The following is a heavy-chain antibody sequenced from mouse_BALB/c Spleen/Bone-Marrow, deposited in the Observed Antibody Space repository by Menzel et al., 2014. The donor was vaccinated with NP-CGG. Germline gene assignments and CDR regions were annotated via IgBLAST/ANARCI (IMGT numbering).Heavy chain of an antibody. CDR1: GYTFXDYA. J-gene: IGHJ3*01. CDR2: INTYSGNT. CDR3: AREGCASTAWFAY. D-gene: IGHD3-3*01. Sequence: VQLQQSGPELVRPGVSVKISCKGSGYTFXDYAMHWVKQSHAKSLEWIGVINTYSGNTNYNQNFKGKATMTVDKSSSTPFVELARWTYEDSAIYYCAREGCASTAWFAYWGQGTLVTVSA. V-gene: IGHV1-67*01.